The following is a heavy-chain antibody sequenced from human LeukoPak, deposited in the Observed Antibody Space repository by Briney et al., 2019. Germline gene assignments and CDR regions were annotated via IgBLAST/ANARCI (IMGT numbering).Heavy chain of an antibody. V-gene: IGHV3-7*01. CDR1: GFTFSSYW. J-gene: IGHJ3*02. Sequence: GGSLRLSCAASGFTFSSYWMSWVRQAPGKGLEWVANIKQDGSEKYYVDSVKGRFTISRDNAKNSLYLQMNSLRAEDTAVYYCARSNWNYWIAFDIWGRGTMVTVSS. CDR3: ARSNWNYWIAFDI. D-gene: IGHD1-7*01. CDR2: IKQDGSEK.